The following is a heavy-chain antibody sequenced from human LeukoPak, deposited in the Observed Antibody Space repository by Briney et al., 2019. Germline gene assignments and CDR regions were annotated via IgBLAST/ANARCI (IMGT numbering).Heavy chain of an antibody. CDR3: ARDLLEQWLPYYYYYGMDV. J-gene: IGHJ6*02. CDR2: IWYDGSNK. D-gene: IGHD6-19*01. CDR1: GFTFSSYG. V-gene: IGHV3-33*01. Sequence: PGGSLRLSCAASGFTFSSYGMHWVRQAPGKGLEWVAVIWYDGSNKYYADSVKGRFTISRDNSKNTLYLQMNSLRAEDTAVYYCARDLLEQWLPYYYYYGMDVWGQGTTVTVSS.